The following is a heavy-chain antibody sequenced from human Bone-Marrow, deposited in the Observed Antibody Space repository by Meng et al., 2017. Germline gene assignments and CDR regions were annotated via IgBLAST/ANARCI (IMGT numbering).Heavy chain of an antibody. V-gene: IGHV4-34*01. CDR3: RLAYCMGDCFDY. CDR2: INHEGST. J-gene: IGHJ4*02. D-gene: IGHD2-21*01. Sequence: QVQVQQWGAGLLKPSETLSLTCAFYGGSFSAYDWRWIRQPPGKGLEWLGQINHEGSTNDNPSLKSRVTISIDTPRNQLSLKLSSVTAADTAVYYCRLAYCMGDCFDYWGQGTLVTVS. CDR1: GGSFSAYD.